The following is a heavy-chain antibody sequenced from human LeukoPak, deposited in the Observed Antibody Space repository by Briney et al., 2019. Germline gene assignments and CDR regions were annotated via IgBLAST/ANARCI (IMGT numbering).Heavy chain of an antibody. CDR2: IKQDGSEK. J-gene: IGHJ4*02. CDR3: AREVSGYYDSSGYYYPDY. CDR1: GFTFSSYW. V-gene: IGHV3-7*01. Sequence: GGSLRLSCAASGFTFSSYWMSWVHQAPGKGLEWVANIKQDGSEKYYVDSMKGRFTISRDNAKNSLHLQMNSLRAEDTAVYYCAREVSGYYDSSGYYYPDYWGQGTLVTVSS. D-gene: IGHD3-22*01.